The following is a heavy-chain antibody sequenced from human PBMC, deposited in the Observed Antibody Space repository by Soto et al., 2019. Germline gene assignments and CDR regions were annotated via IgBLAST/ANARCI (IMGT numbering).Heavy chain of an antibody. J-gene: IGHJ6*02. Sequence: SETLSLTCAVYGGSFSGYYWSWIRQPPGKGLEWIGEINHSGSTNYNPSLKSRVTISVDTSKNQFSLKLSSVTAADTAVYYCARLYAYYDFLTGYYKSYYYYGMDVWGQGTTVTSP. CDR2: INHSGST. CDR3: ARLYAYYDFLTGYYKSYYYYGMDV. D-gene: IGHD3-9*01. V-gene: IGHV4-34*01. CDR1: GGSFSGYY.